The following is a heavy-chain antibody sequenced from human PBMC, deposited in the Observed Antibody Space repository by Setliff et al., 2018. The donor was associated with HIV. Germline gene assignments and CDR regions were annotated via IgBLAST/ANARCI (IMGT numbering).Heavy chain of an antibody. Sequence: GASLKISCKGSGYSFISYWIGWVRQMPGKGLEWMGIIYPGDSNTKYSPSFQGQVTLSVDKSISTAYLQWSSLKASDTALYYCATPISITSGSAFDYWGQGTLVTVSP. J-gene: IGHJ4*02. CDR1: GYSFISYW. D-gene: IGHD2-2*01. CDR2: IYPGDSNT. CDR3: ATPISITSGSAFDY. V-gene: IGHV5-51*01.